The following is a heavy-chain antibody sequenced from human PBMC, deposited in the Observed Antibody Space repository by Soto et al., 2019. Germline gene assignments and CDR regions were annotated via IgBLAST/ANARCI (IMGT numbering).Heavy chain of an antibody. V-gene: IGHV4-31*03. CDR1: GGSISSGGYY. Sequence: QVQLQESGPGLVKPSQTLSLTCTVSGGSISSGGYYWSWIRQHPGKGLEWIGYIYYSGSTYYNPSLTGRVTNLVNNPRNWFTVKTTTVTAADTGVYSCARDAQRQENSYGTNHCPSSNCSAWDAWGQGT. J-gene: IGHJ5*01. CDR3: ARDAQRQENSYGTNHCPSSNCSAWDA. D-gene: IGHD2-2*01. CDR2: IYYSGST.